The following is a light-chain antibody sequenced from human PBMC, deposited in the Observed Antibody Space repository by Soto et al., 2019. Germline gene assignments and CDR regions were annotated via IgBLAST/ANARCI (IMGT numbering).Light chain of an antibody. V-gene: IGKV3-11*01. CDR2: DAS. J-gene: IGKJ2*01. Sequence: EIVLTQSPATLSLSPGERATLSCRASQSVSSYLAWYQQKPGQAPRLLIYDASNRATGIPARFSGSGSGTDFTLTISSLEPEDFAVYSCQQRSNWPYTFGQGTKLELK. CDR3: QQRSNWPYT. CDR1: QSVSSY.